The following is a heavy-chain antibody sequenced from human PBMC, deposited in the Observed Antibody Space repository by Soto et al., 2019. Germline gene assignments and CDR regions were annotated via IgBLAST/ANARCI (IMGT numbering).Heavy chain of an antibody. CDR1: GFTFSSYS. Sequence: GGSLRLSCAASGFTFSSYSMNWVRQAPGKGLEWVSSISSSSSYIYYADSVKGRFTISRDNAKNSLYLQMNSLRAEDTAVYYCARDGGILTVYYDTNADYWGQGTLVTVSS. V-gene: IGHV3-21*01. CDR2: ISSSSSYI. D-gene: IGHD3-9*01. J-gene: IGHJ4*02. CDR3: ARDGGILTVYYDTNADY.